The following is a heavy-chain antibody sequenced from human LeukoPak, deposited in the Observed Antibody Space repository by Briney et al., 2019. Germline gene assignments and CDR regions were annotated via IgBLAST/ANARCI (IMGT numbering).Heavy chain of an antibody. V-gene: IGHV3-53*01. D-gene: IGHD1-14*01. CDR3: ARDGNDGFDY. CDR1: EFTVSSNY. J-gene: IGHJ4*02. CDR2: IYSAGST. Sequence: PGGSLRLSCAASEFTVSSNYMSWVRQAPGKGLEWVSLIYSAGSTYYADSVKGRFTISRHNSRNTLYLQMNSLRAEDTAVYYCARDGNDGFDYWGQGTLVTVSS.